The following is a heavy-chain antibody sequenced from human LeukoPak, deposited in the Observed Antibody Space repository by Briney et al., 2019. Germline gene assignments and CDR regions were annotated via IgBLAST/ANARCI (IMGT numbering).Heavy chain of an antibody. Sequence: AGGSLRLSCAASGFTFSSYSMNWVRQAPGKGLEWVSATVGGRPDTYHADSVKGRFTVSRDNSRNTLYLQMNSLRIEDTAVYYCTKAPLISCTGAFCYPFDYWGQGILVTVSS. V-gene: IGHV3-23*01. J-gene: IGHJ4*01. CDR3: TKAPLISCTGAFCYPFDY. CDR1: GFTFSSYS. CDR2: TVGGRPDT. D-gene: IGHD2-8*02.